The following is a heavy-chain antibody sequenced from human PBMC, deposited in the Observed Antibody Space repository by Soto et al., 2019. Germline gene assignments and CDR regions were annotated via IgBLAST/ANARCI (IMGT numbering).Heavy chain of an antibody. D-gene: IGHD2-2*01. J-gene: IGHJ6*03. Sequence: SETLSLTCTVSGGSISSYYWSWIRQPPGKGLEWIGYIYYSGSTNYNPSLKSRVTISVDTSKNQFSLKLSSVTAADTAVYYCARHGYCSSTSCYVWGRGSRYYYMDVWGKGTTVTVSS. CDR1: GGSISSYY. V-gene: IGHV4-59*08. CDR2: IYYSGST. CDR3: ARHGYCSSTSCYVWGRGSRYYYMDV.